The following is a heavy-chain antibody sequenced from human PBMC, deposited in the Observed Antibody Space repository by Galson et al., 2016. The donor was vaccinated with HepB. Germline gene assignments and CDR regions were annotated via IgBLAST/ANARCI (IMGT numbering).Heavy chain of an antibody. CDR1: GYTFTGYY. V-gene: IGHV1-2*04. Sequence: SVKVSCKASGYTFTGYYMHWVRQAPGQGLEWMGWINPNTGDTNYAQKFQGWVTMTRDTSINTAYMELSRLKSDDTAVYYCAREGGYSSSSGYFYYGLDVLGQRTTGTVAS. CDR2: INPNTGDT. CDR3: AREGGYSSSSGYFYYGLDV. J-gene: IGHJ6*02. D-gene: IGHD6-6*01.